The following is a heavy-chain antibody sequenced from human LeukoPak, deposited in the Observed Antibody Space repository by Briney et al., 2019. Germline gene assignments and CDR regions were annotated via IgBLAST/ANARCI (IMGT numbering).Heavy chain of an antibody. CDR1: GYSFTSYW. CDR3: ARGPYSSSWYYDAFDI. D-gene: IGHD6-13*01. V-gene: IGHV5-51*01. Sequence: GESLKISCKGSGYSFTSYWIGWVRQMPGKGLEWMGIIYPGDSDTRYSPSFKGQVTISADKSISTAYLQWSSLKASDTAMYYCARGPYSSSWYYDAFDIWGQGTMVTVSS. J-gene: IGHJ3*02. CDR2: IYPGDSDT.